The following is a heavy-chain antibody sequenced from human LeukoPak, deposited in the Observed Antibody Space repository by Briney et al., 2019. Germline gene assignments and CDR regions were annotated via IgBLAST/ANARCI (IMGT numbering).Heavy chain of an antibody. V-gene: IGHV3-74*01. CDR2: INGDGSST. D-gene: IGHD4-17*01. CDR3: ARALTTSATVTTGY. CDR1: GFTFSSYW. Sequence: GGSLRLSCAASGFTFSSYWMHWVRHAPGKGLVWVSRINGDGSSTTCADTVKGRFTISRDNAKSTLYLQMSSLRAEDTAMYYCARALTTSATVTTGYWGQGTLVTVSS. J-gene: IGHJ4*02.